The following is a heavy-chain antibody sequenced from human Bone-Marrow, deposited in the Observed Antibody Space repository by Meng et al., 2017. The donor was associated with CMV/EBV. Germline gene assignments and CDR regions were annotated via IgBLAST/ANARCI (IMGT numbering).Heavy chain of an antibody. D-gene: IGHD3-10*01. CDR1: GDSVSTGSYY. Sequence: SETLSLTCTVSGDSVSTGSYYWNWIRQPPGKGLEWIGYIYYSGSTNYNPSLKSRVTISMDTSKNQFSLKLSSVTAADTAVYYCARVGDYGSGGMDVWGQGTTVTASS. CDR2: IYYSGST. V-gene: IGHV4-61*01. CDR3: ARVGDYGSGGMDV. J-gene: IGHJ6*02.